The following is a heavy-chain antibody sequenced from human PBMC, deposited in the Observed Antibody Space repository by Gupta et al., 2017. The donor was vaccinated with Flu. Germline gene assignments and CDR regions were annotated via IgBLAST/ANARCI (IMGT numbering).Heavy chain of an antibody. V-gene: IGHV3-7*01. CDR2: IKQDGSEK. D-gene: IGHD2-2*01. CDR3: ARTGIVVVPAPVYYFDY. J-gene: IGHJ4*02. Sequence: PGKGLEWVANIKQDGSEKYYVDSVKGRFTISRDNAKNSLYLQMNSLRAEDTAVYYCARTGIVVVPAPVYYFDYWGQGTLVTVSS.